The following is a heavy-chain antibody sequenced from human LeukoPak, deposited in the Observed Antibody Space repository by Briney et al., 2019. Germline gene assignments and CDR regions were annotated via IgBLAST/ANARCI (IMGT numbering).Heavy chain of an antibody. J-gene: IGHJ4*02. V-gene: IGHV4-30-2*01. CDR2: IYHSGST. D-gene: IGHD4-17*01. Sequence: SETLSLTCAVSGGSISSGGYSWSWIQQPPGKGLEWIGYIYHSGSTYYNPSLKSRVTISVDRSKNQFSLKLSSVTAADTAVYYCARDGNYGDYFDYWGQGTLVTVSS. CDR1: GGSISSGGYS. CDR3: ARDGNYGDYFDY.